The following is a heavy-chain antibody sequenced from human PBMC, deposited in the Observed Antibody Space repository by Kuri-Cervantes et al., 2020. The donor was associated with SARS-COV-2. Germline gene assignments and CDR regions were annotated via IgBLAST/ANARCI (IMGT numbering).Heavy chain of an antibody. J-gene: IGHJ5*02. CDR1: GGTFSSYA. CDR2: IIPIFGTA. CDR3: ARSSLIAAAGADWFDP. Sequence: SVKVSCKASGGTFSSYAISWVRQAPGQGLEWMGGIIPIFGTANYAQKFQGRVTITADESTSTAYMELSSLRSEDTAVYYCARSSLIAAAGADWFDPWGQGTLVTVSS. D-gene: IGHD6-13*01. V-gene: IGHV1-69*13.